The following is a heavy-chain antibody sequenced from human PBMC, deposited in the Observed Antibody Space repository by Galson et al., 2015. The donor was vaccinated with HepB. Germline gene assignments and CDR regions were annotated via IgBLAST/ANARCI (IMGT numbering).Heavy chain of an antibody. J-gene: IGHJ5*02. CDR1: GFTFSSFS. D-gene: IGHD1-26*01. CDR3: ARGRGRERDYYEP. Sequence: LRLSCAASGFTFSSFSINWVRQAPGKGLEWVSFISSSGRYIYYADSVKGRFTISRDNAKNSVDLQMNSLRAEDTAMYYCARGRGRERDYYEPWGQGTLVAVSS. CDR2: ISSSGRYI. V-gene: IGHV3-21*01.